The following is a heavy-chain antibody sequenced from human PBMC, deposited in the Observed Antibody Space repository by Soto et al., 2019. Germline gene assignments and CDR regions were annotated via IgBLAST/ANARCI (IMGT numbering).Heavy chain of an antibody. Sequence: EVQLVESGGGLIQPGGSLRLSCAASGFTVSNNYMTWVRQAPGKGLEWVALIYSGGTTYYADSVKVRFTISRDHSRNTLYLQMNSLRGEDTAVYYCARGGYSSGWYIDYWGQGTLVTVSS. D-gene: IGHD6-19*01. V-gene: IGHV3-53*01. J-gene: IGHJ4*02. CDR3: ARGGYSSGWYIDY. CDR1: GFTVSNNY. CDR2: IYSGGTT.